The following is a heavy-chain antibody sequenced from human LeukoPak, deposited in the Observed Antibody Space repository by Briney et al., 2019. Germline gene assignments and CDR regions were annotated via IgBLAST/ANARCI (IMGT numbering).Heavy chain of an antibody. V-gene: IGHV1-2*02. J-gene: IGHJ6*02. Sequence: ASVKVSCKASGYTFTGYYMHWVRQASGQGLEWMGWVNPNSGGTNYAQKFQGRVTMTRDTSISTAYMELSRLRSDDTAVYYCVRDPPYNYDFWSGYYNHYYYGMDVWGQGTTVTVSS. D-gene: IGHD3-3*01. CDR3: VRDPPYNYDFWSGYYNHYYYGMDV. CDR1: GYTFTGYY. CDR2: VNPNSGGT.